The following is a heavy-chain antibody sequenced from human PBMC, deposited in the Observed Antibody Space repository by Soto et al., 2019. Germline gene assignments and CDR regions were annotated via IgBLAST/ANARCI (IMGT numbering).Heavy chain of an antibody. CDR1: GYSFTSYW. J-gene: IGHJ4*02. CDR3: ARAGSSWSSPDY. D-gene: IGHD6-13*01. V-gene: IGHV5-51*01. CDR2: ICPGDSDT. Sequence: PGESLKISCKGSGYSFTSYWIDWVRQMPGKGLEWMGIICPGDSDTRYSPSFQGQVTISADKSISIAYLQWNSLKASDTAMYYCARAGSSWSSPDYWGQGTLVTVSS.